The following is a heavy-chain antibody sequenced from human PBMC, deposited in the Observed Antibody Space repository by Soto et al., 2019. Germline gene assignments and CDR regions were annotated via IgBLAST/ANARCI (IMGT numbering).Heavy chain of an antibody. Sequence: GGSLRLSCAASGFTFSNYGMHWVRQAPGKGLEWVAVVSHDGRNTHYADSVKGRFTISRDSSKNTVSLEMTSLRAEDTAVYYFAKGGRQWLVTSDFNYWGQGALVTVSS. J-gene: IGHJ4*02. V-gene: IGHV3-30*18. CDR2: VSHDGRNT. D-gene: IGHD6-19*01. CDR1: GFTFSNYG. CDR3: AKGGRQWLVTSDFNY.